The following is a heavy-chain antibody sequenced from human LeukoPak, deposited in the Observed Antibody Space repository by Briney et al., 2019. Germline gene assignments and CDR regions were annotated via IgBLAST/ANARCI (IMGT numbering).Heavy chain of an antibody. Sequence: ASVKVSCKASGGTFSSYAISWVRQAPGQGLEWMGRIIPIFGIANYAQKSQGRVTITADKSTSTAYMELSSLRSEDTAVYYCARDPDDAVTTESRWYWYFDLWGRGTLVTVSS. V-gene: IGHV1-69*04. CDR3: ARDPDDAVTTESRWYWYFDL. D-gene: IGHD4-17*01. CDR1: GGTFSSYA. J-gene: IGHJ2*01. CDR2: IIPIFGIA.